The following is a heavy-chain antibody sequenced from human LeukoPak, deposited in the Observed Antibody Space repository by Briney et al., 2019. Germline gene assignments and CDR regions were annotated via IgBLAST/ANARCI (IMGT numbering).Heavy chain of an antibody. CDR1: GFTFSNFW. Sequence: PGGSLRLSCATSGFTFSNFWMTWVRQAPGKGMEWVANIKQDGSEKYYVDSVKGRFTISRDNAKNSLYLQMNSLRAEDTAVYYCASGYDFWSGPSTIFDYWGQGTLVTVSS. V-gene: IGHV3-7*01. CDR2: IKQDGSEK. D-gene: IGHD3-3*01. CDR3: ASGYDFWSGPSTIFDY. J-gene: IGHJ4*02.